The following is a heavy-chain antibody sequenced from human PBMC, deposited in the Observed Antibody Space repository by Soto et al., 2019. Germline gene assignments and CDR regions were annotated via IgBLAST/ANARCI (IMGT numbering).Heavy chain of an antibody. CDR2: IYYSGST. D-gene: IGHD2-2*01. CDR3: ARRRRQLRNYYYYYGMDV. J-gene: IGHJ6*02. Sequence: PSETLSLTCTVSGGSISSSSYYWGWIRQPPGKGLEWIGSIYYSGSTYYNPSLKSRVTISVDTSKNQFSLRLSSVTAADTAVYYCARRRRQLRNYYYYYGMDVWGQGTTVTVSS. CDR1: GGSISSSSYY. V-gene: IGHV4-39*01.